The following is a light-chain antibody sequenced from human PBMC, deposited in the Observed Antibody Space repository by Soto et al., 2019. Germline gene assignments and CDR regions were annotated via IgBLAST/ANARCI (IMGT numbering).Light chain of an antibody. J-gene: IGLJ2*01. CDR2: DVT. CDR3: SSYTSSSTRV. Sequence: QSALTQPASVSGSPGQSITNSCTGTSSDIGGYNYVSWYQKHPGKAPKLMIYDVTNRPSGISNRFSGSKSGNTASLTISGLQADDEADYYCSSYTSSSTRVFGGGTKLTVL. V-gene: IGLV2-14*01. CDR1: SSDIGGYNY.